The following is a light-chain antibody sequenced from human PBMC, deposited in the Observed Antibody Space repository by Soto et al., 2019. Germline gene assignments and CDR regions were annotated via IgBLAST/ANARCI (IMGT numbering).Light chain of an antibody. Sequence: EIVLTQSPGTLSLSPGERATLSCRASQSVGSNYLAWYQQNPGQPPRLLIYGASSRATGIPDRFSGSGSGTDFTLTISRLEPEDFAVYYCQQYGSSRWTFGQGTKVDIK. CDR1: QSVGSNY. CDR2: GAS. V-gene: IGKV3-20*01. J-gene: IGKJ1*01. CDR3: QQYGSSRWT.